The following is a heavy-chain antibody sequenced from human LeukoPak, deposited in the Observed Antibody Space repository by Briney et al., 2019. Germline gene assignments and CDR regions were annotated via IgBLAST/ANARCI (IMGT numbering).Heavy chain of an antibody. CDR3: AAPGPRDY. V-gene: IGHV4-38-2*02. CDR1: GYSISSGYY. J-gene: IGHJ4*02. CDR2: IYHSGST. Sequence: SETLSLTCTVSGYSISSGYYWGWTRQPPGKGLEWIGSIYHSGSTYYNPSLKSRVTISVDTSKNQFSLKLSSVTAADTAVYYCAAPGPRDYWGQGTLVTVSS.